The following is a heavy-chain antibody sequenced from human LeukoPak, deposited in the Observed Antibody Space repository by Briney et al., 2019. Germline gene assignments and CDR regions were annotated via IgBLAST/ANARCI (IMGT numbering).Heavy chain of an antibody. J-gene: IGHJ4*02. CDR1: GFTFSSYA. CDR2: ISSSGGST. D-gene: IGHD5-18*01. CDR3: ARGTTAMSTFDY. V-gene: IGHV3-23*01. Sequence: GVTLRLSCAASGFTFSSYAMSWVRQAPGKGLESVSAISSSGGSTYYADSGKGRFTISRDNSKNTLYLQMNSLRAEDTTVYYCARGTTAMSTFDYWGQGTMVTVS.